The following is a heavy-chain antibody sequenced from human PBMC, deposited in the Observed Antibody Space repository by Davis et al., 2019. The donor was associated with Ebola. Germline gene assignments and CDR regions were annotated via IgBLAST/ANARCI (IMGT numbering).Heavy chain of an antibody. CDR1: GGTFSGYA. CDR3: ARDDIAAAGHYFDY. Sequence: AASVKVSCKASGGTFSGYAISWVRQAPGQGLEWMGGIIPIFGTANYAQKFQGRVTITADESTSTAYMELSSLRSEDTAVYYCARDDIAAAGHYFDYWDQGTLVTVSS. D-gene: IGHD6-13*01. J-gene: IGHJ4*02. CDR2: IIPIFGTA. V-gene: IGHV1-69*13.